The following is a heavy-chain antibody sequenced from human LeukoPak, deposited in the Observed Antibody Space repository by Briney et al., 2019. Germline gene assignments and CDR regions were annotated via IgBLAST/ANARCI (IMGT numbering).Heavy chain of an antibody. D-gene: IGHD1-26*01. CDR1: GFTFSSYS. J-gene: IGHJ4*02. Sequence: GGSLRLSCAASGFTFSSYSMTWVRQAPGKGLGWVSSISSSSSSYIYYADSVKGRFTISRDNAKNSLYLQMNSLRAEDTAVYYCARSRRWDWGQGTLVTVSS. CDR3: ARSRRWD. CDR2: ISSSSSSYI. V-gene: IGHV3-21*01.